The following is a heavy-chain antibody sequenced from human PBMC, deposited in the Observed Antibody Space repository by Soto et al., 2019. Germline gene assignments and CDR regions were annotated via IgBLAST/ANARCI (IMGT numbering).Heavy chain of an antibody. CDR2: ISSSSSTI. J-gene: IGHJ4*02. V-gene: IGHV3-48*02. CDR3: AREGGIAVAGTSGDY. Sequence: EVQLVESGGGLVQPGGSLRLSCAASGFTFSSYTMNWVRQAPGKGLEWVSYISSSSSTIYYADSVKGRFTISRDNAKHPLYLQMNSLRDEDTAVYYCAREGGIAVAGTSGDYWGQGTLVTVSS. D-gene: IGHD6-19*01. CDR1: GFTFSSYT.